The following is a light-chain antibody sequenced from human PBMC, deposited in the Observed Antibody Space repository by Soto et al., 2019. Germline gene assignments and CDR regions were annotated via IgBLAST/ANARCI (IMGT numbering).Light chain of an antibody. CDR3: QQSNSTLRT. J-gene: IGKJ1*01. CDR1: QSIGDS. Sequence: DIQMTQSPSALSASVGDRVTITCRASQSIGDSLTWYQQKPGKAPYLLISAVSSLQRGVPSRFSGSGSGTDFTLTISSMQPDDFATYYCQQSNSTLRTFGQGTKVDIK. CDR2: AVS. V-gene: IGKV1-39*01.